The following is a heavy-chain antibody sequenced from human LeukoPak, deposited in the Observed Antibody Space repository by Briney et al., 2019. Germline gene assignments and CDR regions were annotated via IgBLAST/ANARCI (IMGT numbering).Heavy chain of an antibody. CDR1: GYTFTGYY. CDR3: ARGPRITIFGVPDY. Sequence: ASVKVSCKASGYTFTGYYMHWVRQAPGQGLEWMGWINPNSGGRNYAQKFQGRVTMTRDTSISTAYMELSRLRSDDTAVYYCARGPRITIFGVPDYWGQGTLVTVSS. J-gene: IGHJ4*02. D-gene: IGHD3-3*01. V-gene: IGHV1-2*02. CDR2: INPNSGGR.